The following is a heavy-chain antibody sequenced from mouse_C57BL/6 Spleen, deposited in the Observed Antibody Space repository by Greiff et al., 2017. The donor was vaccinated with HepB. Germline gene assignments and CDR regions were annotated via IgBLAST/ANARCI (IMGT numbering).Heavy chain of an antibody. D-gene: IGHD1-1*01. CDR1: GFNIKDDY. CDR3: TTFTTVVAKAY. V-gene: IGHV14-4*01. J-gene: IGHJ3*01. CDR2: IDPENGDT. Sequence: EVQRVESGAELVRPGASVKLSCTASGFNIKDDYMHWVKQRPEQGLEWIGWIDPENGDTEYASKFQGKATITADTSSNTAYLQLSSLTSEDTAVYYCTTFTTVVAKAYWGQGTLVTVSA.